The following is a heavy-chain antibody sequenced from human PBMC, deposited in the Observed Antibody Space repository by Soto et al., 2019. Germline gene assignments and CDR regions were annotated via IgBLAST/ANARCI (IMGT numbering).Heavy chain of an antibody. D-gene: IGHD4-17*01. CDR1: GYTFTSYG. Sequence: GASVKVSCKASGYTFTSYGISWVRQAPGQGLEWMGWISAYNGNTNYAQKLQGRVTMATDTSTSTAYMELSSVTAADTAVYYCARESSYGGNYYYYYMDVWGKGTTVTVSS. CDR3: ARESSYGGNYYYYYMDV. J-gene: IGHJ6*03. V-gene: IGHV1-18*01. CDR2: ISAYNGNT.